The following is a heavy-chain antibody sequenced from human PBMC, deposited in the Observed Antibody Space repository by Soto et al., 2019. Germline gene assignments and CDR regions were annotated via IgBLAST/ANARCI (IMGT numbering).Heavy chain of an antibody. CDR2: IYYSGST. CDR3: AREGGMATINYFDY. D-gene: IGHD5-12*01. Sequence: SETLSLTCTVSGGSVSSGSYYWSWIRQPPGKGLEWIGYIYYSGSTNYNPSLKSRATISVDTSKNQFSLKLSSVTAADTAVYYCAREGGMATINYFDYWGQGTLVTVSS. V-gene: IGHV4-61*01. CDR1: GGSVSSGSYY. J-gene: IGHJ4*02.